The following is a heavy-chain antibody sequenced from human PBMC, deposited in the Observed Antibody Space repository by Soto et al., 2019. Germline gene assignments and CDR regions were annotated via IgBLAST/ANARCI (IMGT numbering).Heavy chain of an antibody. CDR3: AKDLRPDSGYDLDY. CDR1: GFTFSIYA. D-gene: IGHD5-12*01. J-gene: IGHJ4*02. Sequence: EVQLLESGGGLVQPGGSLRLSCAASGFTFSIYAMSWVRQAPGKGLEWVSLIIGNGGSTDYADSVKGRFTISRDNSKNTLYLQMNSLRAEDTAIYYCAKDLRPDSGYDLDYWGQGTLVTVSS. V-gene: IGHV3-23*01. CDR2: IIGNGGST.